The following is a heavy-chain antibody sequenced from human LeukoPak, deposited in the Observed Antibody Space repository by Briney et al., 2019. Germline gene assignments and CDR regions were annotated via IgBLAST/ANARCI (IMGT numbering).Heavy chain of an antibody. V-gene: IGHV1-18*01. CDR2: ISAYNGNT. CDR1: GYTFTSYG. Sequence: AASVKVSCKASGYTFTSYGISWVRQAPGQGLEWMGWISAYNGNTNYAQKLQGRVTMTTDTSTSTAYMELRSLRSDDTAVYYCARDLFPHQYYYYYMDVWGKGTTVTVSS. J-gene: IGHJ6*03. CDR3: ARDLFPHQYYYYYMDV.